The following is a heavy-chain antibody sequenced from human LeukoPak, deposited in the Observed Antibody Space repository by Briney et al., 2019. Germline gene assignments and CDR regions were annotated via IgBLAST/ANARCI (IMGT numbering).Heavy chain of an antibody. J-gene: IGHJ5*02. CDR2: MNPNSGNT. V-gene: IGHV1-8*01. CDR1: GYTFTSYD. Sequence: ASVKVSCKASGYTFTSYDINWVRQATGQGLEWMGWMNPNSGNTGYAQKFQGRVTMTRNTSISTAYMELSSLRSEDTAVYYCATESMGSGWYYRNWFDPWGQGTLVTVSS. D-gene: IGHD6-19*01. CDR3: ATESMGSGWYYRNWFDP.